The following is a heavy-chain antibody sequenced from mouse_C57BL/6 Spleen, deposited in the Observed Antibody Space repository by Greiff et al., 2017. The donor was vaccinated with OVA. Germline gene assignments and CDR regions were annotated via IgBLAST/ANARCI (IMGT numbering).Heavy chain of an antibody. Sequence: EVMLVESGGGLVKPGGSLKLSCAASGFTFSDYGMHWVRQAPEKGLEWVAYISSGSSTIYYADTVKGRFTISRDNAKNTLFLQMTSLRSEDTAMYYCAREGDYAFAYWGQGTLVTVSA. V-gene: IGHV5-17*01. CDR2: ISSGSSTI. CDR3: AREGDYAFAY. D-gene: IGHD2-4*01. J-gene: IGHJ3*01. CDR1: GFTFSDYG.